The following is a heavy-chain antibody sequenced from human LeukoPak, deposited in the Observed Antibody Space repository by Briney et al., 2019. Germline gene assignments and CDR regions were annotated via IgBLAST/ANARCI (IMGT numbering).Heavy chain of an antibody. CDR2: ISYDGSNK. Sequence: GGSLRLSCAASGFTFSSHGMHWVRQAPGKGLEWVGVISYDGSNKYYADSVKGRFTISRDNSKNTLYLQMSSLRAEDTAVYYCAKDGYCSGGSCHALGYWGQGTLVTVSS. CDR3: AKDGYCSGGSCHALGY. J-gene: IGHJ4*02. D-gene: IGHD2-15*01. V-gene: IGHV3-30*18. CDR1: GFTFSSHG.